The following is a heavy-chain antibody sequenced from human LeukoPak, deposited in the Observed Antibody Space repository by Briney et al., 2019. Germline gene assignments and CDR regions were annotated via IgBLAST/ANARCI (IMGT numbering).Heavy chain of an antibody. CDR3: ARDGVSPLGDY. CDR2: IWYDGSNK. J-gene: IGHJ4*02. V-gene: IGHV3-33*01. Sequence: GGSMRLSCAASGFTFSSYGMHWVRQAPGKGLEGVAVIWYDGSNKYYADSVKGRFTICRDNSKNTLYLQMNSLRAEDTAVYYCARDGVSPLGDYWGQGSLVTVCS. D-gene: IGHD3-3*01. CDR1: GFTFSSYG.